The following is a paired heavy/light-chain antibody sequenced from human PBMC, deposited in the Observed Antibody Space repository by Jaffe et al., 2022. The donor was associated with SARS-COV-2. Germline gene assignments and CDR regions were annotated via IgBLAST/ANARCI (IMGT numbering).Heavy chain of an antibody. J-gene: IGHJ4*02. D-gene: IGHD6-19*01. CDR3: RGISGWDEFDY. CDR2: IFHSGAT. V-gene: IGHV4-4*02. Sequence: QVQLQESGPGLVYPSGTLSLTCAVSGASISSGHWWSWVRQSPGKGLEWIGEIFHSGATNHNPSLKSRVTISVDNSKNQFTLKLSPVTAADTAVYYCRGISGWDEFDYWGQGTLVTVSS. CDR1: GASISSGHW.
Light chain of an antibody. J-gene: IGKJ1*01. CDR3: QQYGNSPRT. Sequence: EIVLSQSPGTLSLSPGEGATLSCRASLIISPRYVSWYQQKPGQAPRLLIYGASNRATGIADRFSGSGSGTDFTLTISRLEPEDFAVYYCQQYGNSPRTFGQGTKVEV. CDR1: LIISPRY. CDR2: GAS. V-gene: IGKV3-20*01.